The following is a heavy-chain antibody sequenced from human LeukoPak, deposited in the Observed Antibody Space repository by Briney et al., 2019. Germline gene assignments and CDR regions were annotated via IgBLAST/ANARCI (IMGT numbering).Heavy chain of an antibody. CDR3: ARGRGVNDY. CDR1: GGSISSYY. D-gene: IGHD3-10*01. V-gene: IGHV4-59*01. CDR2: IYYSGST. Sequence: SETLSLTCTVSGGSISSYYWSWLRQPPGKGLEWIGYIYYSGSTNYNPSLKSRVTISVDTSKNQFSLKLSSVTAADTAVYYCARGRGVNDYWGQGTLVTVSS. J-gene: IGHJ4*02.